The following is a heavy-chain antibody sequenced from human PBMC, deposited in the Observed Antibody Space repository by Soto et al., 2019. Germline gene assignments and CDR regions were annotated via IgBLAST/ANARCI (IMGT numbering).Heavy chain of an antibody. V-gene: IGHV1-18*01. CDR1: GYIFTSYG. Sequence: VKVPCKAYGYIFTSYGISWVRQAPGQGLEWMGWIDGHNGNTKYAQKIQERVTLTTDTSTSTAYMELRSLRSDDTAMYYFARVGDIVVVGPWFDPWGQGTLVTVSS. CDR3: ARVGDIVVVGPWFDP. CDR2: IDGHNGNT. J-gene: IGHJ5*02. D-gene: IGHD2-2*01.